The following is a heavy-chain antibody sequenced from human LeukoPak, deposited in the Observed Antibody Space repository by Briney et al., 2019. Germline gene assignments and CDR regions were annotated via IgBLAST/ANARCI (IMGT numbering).Heavy chain of an antibody. V-gene: IGHV3-33*01. CDR1: GFTFSNYG. J-gene: IGHJ4*02. Sequence: GRSLRLSCAASGFTFSNYGMHWVRQAPGKGLEWVALIWYDGSNKYYTDSVKGRLTISRDNSKDTLFLQMNSLRAEDTAVYYCAREGPRGNSQFDYWGQGTLVTVSS. CDR3: AREGPRGNSQFDY. CDR2: IWYDGSNK. D-gene: IGHD2/OR15-2a*01.